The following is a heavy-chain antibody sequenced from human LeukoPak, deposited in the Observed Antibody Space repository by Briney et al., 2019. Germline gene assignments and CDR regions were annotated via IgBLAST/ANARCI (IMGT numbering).Heavy chain of an antibody. J-gene: IGHJ4*02. V-gene: IGHV3-43*01. Sequence: PGGSLRLSCAASGFSFDDCTMNWVRQVPGKGLEWVSLISGDGGSIYYANSVKGRFTISRDNSKDSVYLEMNSLRTEDTALYYCVKEAAGQWLLVGQWGQGTLVTVSS. CDR1: GFSFDDCT. D-gene: IGHD6-19*01. CDR3: VKEAAGQWLLVGQ. CDR2: ISGDGGSI.